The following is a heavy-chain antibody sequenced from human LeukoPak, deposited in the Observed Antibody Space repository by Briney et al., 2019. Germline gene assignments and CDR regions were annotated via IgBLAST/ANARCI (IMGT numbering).Heavy chain of an antibody. Sequence: PGGSLRLSCAASGFTFSSYAMSWVRQAPGKGLEWDSAISGSGGSTYYADSVKGRFTISRDNSKNTLYLQMNSLRAEDTAVYYCAKDRGLLFGEFHDYWGQGTLVTVSS. CDR1: GFTFSSYA. CDR3: AKDRGLLFGEFHDY. J-gene: IGHJ4*02. CDR2: ISGSGGST. D-gene: IGHD3-10*02. V-gene: IGHV3-23*01.